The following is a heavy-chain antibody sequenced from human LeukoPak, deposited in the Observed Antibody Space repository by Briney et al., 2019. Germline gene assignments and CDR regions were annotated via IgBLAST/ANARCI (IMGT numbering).Heavy chain of an antibody. CDR2: IYSGGST. CDR3: ARAGVEIGWDY. D-gene: IGHD5-24*01. J-gene: IGHJ4*02. V-gene: IGHV3-53*01. Sequence: GGSLRLSCAASGFTFSNAWMSWVRQAPGKGLEWVSVIYSGGSTYYADSVKGRFTISRDNSKNTLYLQMNSLRAEDTAVYYCARAGVEIGWDYWGQGTLVTVSS. CDR1: GFTFSNAW.